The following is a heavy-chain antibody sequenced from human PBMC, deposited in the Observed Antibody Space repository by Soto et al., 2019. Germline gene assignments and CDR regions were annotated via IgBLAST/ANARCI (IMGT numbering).Heavy chain of an antibody. CDR2: IKQDGSEK. Sequence: GGSLRLSCAAYGYTFSSYWMSWVRQAPGKGLEWVANIKQDGSEKYYVDSVKGRFTISRDNAMNSLYLQMNSLRAEDTAVYYCSRDFVGYAFDIWVQGTMVTVSS. J-gene: IGHJ3*02. CDR1: GYTFSSYW. CDR3: SRDFVGYAFDI. V-gene: IGHV3-7*03. D-gene: IGHD3-10*01.